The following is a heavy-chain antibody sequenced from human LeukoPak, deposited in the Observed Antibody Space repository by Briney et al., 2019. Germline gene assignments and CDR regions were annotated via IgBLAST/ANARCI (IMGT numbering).Heavy chain of an antibody. D-gene: IGHD2-2*01. CDR3: ATSSVLFDY. Sequence: ASVKVSCKASGGTFSSYAISWVRQAPGQGLEWMGGIIPIFGTANYAQKFQGRVTMTEDTSTDTAYMELSSLRSEDTAVYYCATSSVLFDYWGQGTLVTVSS. J-gene: IGHJ4*02. CDR2: IIPIFGTA. CDR1: GGTFSSYA. V-gene: IGHV1-69*06.